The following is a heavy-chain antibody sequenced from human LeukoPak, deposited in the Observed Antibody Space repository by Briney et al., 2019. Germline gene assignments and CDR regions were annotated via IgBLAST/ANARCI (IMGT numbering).Heavy chain of an antibody. CDR3: ARGRDLDCSSTSCSMFDY. Sequence: ASVKVSCKASGYTFTSYGISWVRQAPGQGLEWMGWISAYNGNTNYAQKFQGRVTMTRDTSINTAYMELSRLTSDDTAVYYCARGRDLDCSSTSCSMFDYWGQGTLVTVSS. CDR2: ISAYNGNT. D-gene: IGHD2-2*01. J-gene: IGHJ4*02. CDR1: GYTFTSYG. V-gene: IGHV1-18*01.